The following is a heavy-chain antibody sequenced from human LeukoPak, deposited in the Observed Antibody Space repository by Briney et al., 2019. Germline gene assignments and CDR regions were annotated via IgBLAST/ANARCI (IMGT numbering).Heavy chain of an antibody. V-gene: IGHV3-23*01. D-gene: IGHD1-26*01. J-gene: IGHJ6*03. Sequence: PGGSLRLSCAASGFSLSPYGMNWVRQAPGRGLEWVSGITGSSGTAYYAGSVKGRFTIPRDDSKNTLYLQMSSLRVDDTAIYYCAKSGASPLYHMDVWGKGATVTVSS. CDR2: ITGSSGTA. CDR3: AKSGASPLYHMDV. CDR1: GFSLSPYG.